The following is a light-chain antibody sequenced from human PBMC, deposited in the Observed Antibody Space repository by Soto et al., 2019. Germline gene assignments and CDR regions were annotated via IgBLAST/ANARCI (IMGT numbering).Light chain of an antibody. J-gene: IGKJ4*01. CDR2: KAS. Sequence: DIQMTQSPSTLSASVGDRVTITCRASQSISIWLAWYQQKPGKAPKLLIYKASSLASGVPSRFSGSGSGTEFTLTISSLQPDDFATYYCQQDNSYTFGGGTKVESK. CDR1: QSISIW. V-gene: IGKV1-5*03. CDR3: QQDNSYT.